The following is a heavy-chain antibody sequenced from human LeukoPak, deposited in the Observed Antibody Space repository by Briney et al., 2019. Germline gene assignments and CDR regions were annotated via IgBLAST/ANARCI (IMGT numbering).Heavy chain of an antibody. CDR1: GGSISSGGYS. CDR3: ARGRMVRGVINWFDP. CDR2: IYHSGST. Sequence: SETLSLTCAVSGGSISSGGYSWSWIRQPPGKGLEWIGYIYHSGSTYYNPSLKSRVTISVDRSKNHFSLKLSSVTAADTAVYYCARGRMVRGVINWFDPWGQGTLVTVSS. D-gene: IGHD3-10*01. V-gene: IGHV4-30-2*01. J-gene: IGHJ5*02.